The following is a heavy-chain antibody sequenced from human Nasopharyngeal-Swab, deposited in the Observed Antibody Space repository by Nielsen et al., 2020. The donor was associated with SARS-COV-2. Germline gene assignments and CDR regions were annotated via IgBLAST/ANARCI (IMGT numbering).Heavy chain of an antibody. J-gene: IGHJ6*03. Sequence: GGSLRLSCSVSGFTFHNYAMSWVRQAPGKGLEWVSGICGSGGCPYYVDSVKGRFTVSRDNSRNTLYLQMSSLRVEDTAIYYCAKYDFWSGYMDVWGQGTTVTVSS. CDR1: GFTFHNYA. CDR3: AKYDFWSGYMDV. CDR2: ICGSGGCP. V-gene: IGHV3-23*01. D-gene: IGHD3-3*01.